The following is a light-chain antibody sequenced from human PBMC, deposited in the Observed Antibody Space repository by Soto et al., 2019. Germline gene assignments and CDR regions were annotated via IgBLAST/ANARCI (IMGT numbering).Light chain of an antibody. CDR2: GAS. CDR3: QQYGSSRWT. V-gene: IGKV3-20*01. J-gene: IGKJ1*01. CDR1: QSVSTTY. Sequence: EIVLTQSPGTLSLSPGERATHSCRASQSVSTTYLAWYQQKPGQAPRLLIYGASSRATGIPDRFSGSGSGTDFTRTISILEPEDFAVYYCQQYGSSRWTFGQGTKVEIQ.